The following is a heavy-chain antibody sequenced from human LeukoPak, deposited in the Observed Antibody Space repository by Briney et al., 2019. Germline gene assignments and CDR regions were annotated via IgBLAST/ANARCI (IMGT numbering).Heavy chain of an antibody. Sequence: SETLSLTCTVSGGSMTSYYWSWIRQPPGKGLEWIGSIYYSGSTNYSPSLKSRVTISVDTSKNQFPLKLSSVTAADTAVYYCARRGYYYDTSGYYYFDYWGQGTLVTVSS. CDR1: GGSMTSYY. CDR2: IYYSGST. D-gene: IGHD3-22*01. CDR3: ARRGYYYDTSGYYYFDY. V-gene: IGHV4-59*01. J-gene: IGHJ4*02.